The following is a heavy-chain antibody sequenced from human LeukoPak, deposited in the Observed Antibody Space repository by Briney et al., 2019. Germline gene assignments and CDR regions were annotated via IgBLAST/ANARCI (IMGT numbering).Heavy chain of an antibody. Sequence: ASVKVSCKASGYTFSGYYIDWVRQAPGQGLEWMGRINPNSGGTNYAQKFQGRVTMTRDTSISTAYMELSRLRSDDTAVYYCASVEIDFVGVWGQGTTVTVSS. J-gene: IGHJ6*02. D-gene: IGHD5-24*01. CDR1: GYTFSGYY. V-gene: IGHV1-2*06. CDR3: ASVEIDFVGV. CDR2: INPNSGGT.